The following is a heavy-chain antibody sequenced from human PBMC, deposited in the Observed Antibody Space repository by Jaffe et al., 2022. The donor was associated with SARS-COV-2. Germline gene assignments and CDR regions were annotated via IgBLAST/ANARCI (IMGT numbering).Heavy chain of an antibody. J-gene: IGHJ6*02. CDR3: ARDRLYGDYDSRGMDV. CDR1: GGSISSYY. D-gene: IGHD4-17*01. V-gene: IGHV4-59*01. CDR2: IYYSGST. Sequence: QVQLQESGPGLVKPSETLSLTCTVSGGSISSYYWSWIRQPPGKGLEWIGYIYYSGSTNYNPSLKSRVTISVDTSKNQFSLKLSSVTAADTAVYYCARDRLYGDYDSRGMDVWGQGTTVTVSS.